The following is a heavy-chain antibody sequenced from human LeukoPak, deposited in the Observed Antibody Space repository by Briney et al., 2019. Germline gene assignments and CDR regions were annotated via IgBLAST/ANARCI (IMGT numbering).Heavy chain of an antibody. J-gene: IGHJ4*02. CDR1: GFTLDSYG. CDR2: ISYDGSNK. V-gene: IGHV3-30*18. D-gene: IGHD3-16*02. Sequence: GGSLGLSCAASGFTLDSYGIHWVRQAPGKGLEWVAGISYDGSNKYFGGSVKGRFTISRDNSRNTVYLQMNSLRIEDTAMYYCAKVWRDDHISGSYRGFHHWGQGTLVTVSS. CDR3: AKVWRDDHISGSYRGFHH.